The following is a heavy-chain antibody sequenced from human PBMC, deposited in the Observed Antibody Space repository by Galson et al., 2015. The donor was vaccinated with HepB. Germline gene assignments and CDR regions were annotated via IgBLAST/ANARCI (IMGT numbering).Heavy chain of an antibody. Sequence: CAASGFTFSSYAMSWVRQAPGKGLEWVSPISGSGGSTYYADSVKGRFTISRDNSKNTLYLQMNSLRAEDTAVYYCAKDGHVAVAGMYYWGQGTLVTVSS. D-gene: IGHD6-19*01. CDR2: ISGSGGST. CDR1: GFTFSSYA. CDR3: AKDGHVAVAGMYY. V-gene: IGHV3-23*01. J-gene: IGHJ4*02.